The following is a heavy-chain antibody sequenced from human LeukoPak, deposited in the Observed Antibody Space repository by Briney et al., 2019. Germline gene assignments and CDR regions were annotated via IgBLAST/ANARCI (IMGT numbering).Heavy chain of an antibody. CDR3: ARAGYSSGWYESYYYYMDV. CDR2: MNPNSGNT. Sequence: ASVKVSCKASGYTFTSYDINWVRQATGQGLEWMGWMNPNSGNTGYAQKFQGRVTITRNTSISTAYMELSSLRSEDTAVYYCARAGYSSGWYESYYYYMDVWGKGTTVTVSS. D-gene: IGHD6-19*01. CDR1: GYTFTSYD. V-gene: IGHV1-8*03. J-gene: IGHJ6*03.